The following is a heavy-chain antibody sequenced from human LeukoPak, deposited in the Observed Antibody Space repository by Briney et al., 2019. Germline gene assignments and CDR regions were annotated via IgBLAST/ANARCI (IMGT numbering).Heavy chain of an antibody. CDR3: ARVYHSYGVDY. V-gene: IGHV3-21*01. CDR2: ISSSSSYI. CDR1: GFTFSSYS. J-gene: IGHJ4*02. Sequence: GGSLRLSCAASGFTFSSYSMNWVRQAPGKGLEWVSSISSSSSYIYYADSVKGRFTISRDNAKNSLYLQMNSLRAEDTAVYCCARVYHSYGVDYWGQGTLVTVSS. D-gene: IGHD5-18*01.